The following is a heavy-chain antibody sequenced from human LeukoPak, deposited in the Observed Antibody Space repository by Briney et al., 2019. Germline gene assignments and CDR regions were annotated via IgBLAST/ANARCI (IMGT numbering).Heavy chain of an antibody. CDR2: ISGSGGST. CDR1: GFTFSNSA. J-gene: IGHJ4*02. Sequence: GSLRLSCAASGFTFSNSAVTWVRQAPGKGLEWVSVISGSGGSTNYADSVKGRFTISRDNSKNTLSLQMNSLRAEDTAVYYCAKALVGAYFFDSWGQGTLVTVSS. V-gene: IGHV3-23*01. D-gene: IGHD1-26*01. CDR3: AKALVGAYFFDS.